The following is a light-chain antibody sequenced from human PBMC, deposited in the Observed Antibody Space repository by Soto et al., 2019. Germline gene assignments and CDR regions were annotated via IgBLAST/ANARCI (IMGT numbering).Light chain of an antibody. Sequence: QSALTQPRSVSGSPGQSVTISCTGTSSGVGGYNYVSWYQQHPGKAPRLMIYDVSKRPSGVPDRFSGSKSGNTASLTISGLQAEDEADYYCCSYAGIYTFVFGTGTKVTVL. CDR2: DVS. V-gene: IGLV2-11*01. CDR1: SSGVGGYNY. CDR3: CSYAGIYTFV. J-gene: IGLJ1*01.